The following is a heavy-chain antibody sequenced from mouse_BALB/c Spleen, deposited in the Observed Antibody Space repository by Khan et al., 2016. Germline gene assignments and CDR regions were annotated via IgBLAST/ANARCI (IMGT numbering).Heavy chain of an antibody. J-gene: IGHJ3*01. D-gene: IGHD1-1*01. CDR2: ITSYNGAT. CDR3: ARPYGSSYVGFAD. CDR1: GYSFTGYY. V-gene: IGHV1S34*01. Sequence: LVKTGASVKISCKASGYSFTGYYMHWVKQSHGKSLEWIGYITSYNGATSYNQKFKGKATFTVDTSSSTAYMQFNSLTSEDSAVYYCARPYGSSYVGFADWGQATLVTVSA.